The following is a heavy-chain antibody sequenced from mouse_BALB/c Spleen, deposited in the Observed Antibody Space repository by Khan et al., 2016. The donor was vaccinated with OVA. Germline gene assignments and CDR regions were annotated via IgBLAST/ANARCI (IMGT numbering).Heavy chain of an antibody. CDR1: GYSCTLYY. Sequence: VQLQQSGPDLVKPGAAVKISCKAAGYSCTLYYMTWVKQSHGKSLEWIGRVNPNTGGSDYNQEFKGKAILTVDKSSNTAYMQLHSLTSEDSAVYYCARGYVFFAYWGQGTLVTVSA. V-gene: IGHV1-26*01. CDR2: VNPNTGGS. CDR3: ARGYVFFAY. D-gene: IGHD2-14*01. J-gene: IGHJ3*01.